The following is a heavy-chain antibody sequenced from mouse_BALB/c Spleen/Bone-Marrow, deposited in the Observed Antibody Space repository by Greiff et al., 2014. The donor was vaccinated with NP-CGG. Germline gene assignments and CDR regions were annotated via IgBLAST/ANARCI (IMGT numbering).Heavy chain of an antibody. Sequence: QVQLQQPGAELVRPGTSVKMSCKAAGYTFTNYWIGWIKQGPGHGLEWIGDIYCGGGYTNYNEKFKGKATLTADTSSNTTYMHLSSLTSEDSAIYYCAREGSYWGQGTLVTVSA. CDR3: AREGSY. V-gene: IGHV1-63*02. J-gene: IGHJ3*01. CDR2: IYCGGGYT. CDR1: GYTFTNYW.